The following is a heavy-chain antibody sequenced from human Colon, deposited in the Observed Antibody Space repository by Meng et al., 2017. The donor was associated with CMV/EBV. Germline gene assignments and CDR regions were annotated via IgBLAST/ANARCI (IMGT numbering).Heavy chain of an antibody. Sequence: GESLKISCAASGFTFNTYAMEWVRQAPGKGLEWVSSISYSGGTTYYGDSVKGRFSISRDNSKNTLYLQMNSLRSEDTTVYYCARWGLPTCAGHCAFGGMDVWGQGTTVTVSS. D-gene: IGHD2-21*01. CDR2: ISYSGGTT. J-gene: IGHJ6*02. V-gene: IGHV3-23*01. CDR1: GFTFNTYA. CDR3: ARWGLPTCAGHCAFGGMDV.